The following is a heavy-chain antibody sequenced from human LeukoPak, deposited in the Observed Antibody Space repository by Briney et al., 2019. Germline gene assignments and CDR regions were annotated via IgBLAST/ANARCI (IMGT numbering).Heavy chain of an antibody. CDR3: TRGYSYGFH. CDR2: IRSKTHSGAT. Sequence: GGSLRLSCTASGFTFGDYAMSWFRQAPGKGLEWLGFIRSKTHSGATEYAASVRGRFTISRDDSKSIAYVQMNSLKIEDTAMYYCTRGYSYGFHWGQGTLVTVSS. CDR1: GFTFGDYA. V-gene: IGHV3-49*03. D-gene: IGHD5-18*01. J-gene: IGHJ4*02.